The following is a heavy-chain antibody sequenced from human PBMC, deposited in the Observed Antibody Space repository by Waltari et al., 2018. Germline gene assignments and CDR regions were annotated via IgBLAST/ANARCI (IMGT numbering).Heavy chain of an antibody. Sequence: QVQLQESGPGLVKPSETLSLTCTVSGGSISSYYWSWLRQTPGKGLEWIGYIYYSGSTNYNPSLKSRVTISVDTSKNQFSLKLSSVTAADTAVYYCARLSIAVAGTPDAFDIWGQGTMVTVSS. V-gene: IGHV4-59*01. D-gene: IGHD6-19*01. CDR3: ARLSIAVAGTPDAFDI. CDR1: GGSISSYY. CDR2: IYYSGST. J-gene: IGHJ3*02.